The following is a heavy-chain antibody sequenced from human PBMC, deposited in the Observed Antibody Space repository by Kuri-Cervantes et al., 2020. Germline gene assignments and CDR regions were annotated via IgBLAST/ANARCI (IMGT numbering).Heavy chain of an antibody. Sequence: GGSLRLSCAASGFTFSSYSMNWVRQAPGKGLEWVSSISSSSSYIYYADSVKGRFTISRDNAKNSLYLQMNSLRAEDTAVYYCATLLGNLISYYPDYWGQGTLVTVSS. V-gene: IGHV3-21*01. CDR1: GFTFSSYS. CDR2: ISSSSSYI. D-gene: IGHD7-27*01. J-gene: IGHJ4*02. CDR3: ATLLGNLISYYPDY.